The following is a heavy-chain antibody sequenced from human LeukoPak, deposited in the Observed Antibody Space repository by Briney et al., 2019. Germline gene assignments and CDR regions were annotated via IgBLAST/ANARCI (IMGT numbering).Heavy chain of an antibody. J-gene: IGHJ4*02. CDR3: AKDLMRYYYGSGSYPDY. CDR2: ISGSGGST. D-gene: IGHD3-10*01. Sequence: PGGSLRLSCAASGFTFSSYAMSWVRQAPGKGLEWVSAISGSGGSTYYADSVKGRFTISRDNSKNTLYLQMNSLRVEDTAVYYCAKDLMRYYYGSGSYPDYWGQGTLVTVSS. CDR1: GFTFSSYA. V-gene: IGHV3-23*01.